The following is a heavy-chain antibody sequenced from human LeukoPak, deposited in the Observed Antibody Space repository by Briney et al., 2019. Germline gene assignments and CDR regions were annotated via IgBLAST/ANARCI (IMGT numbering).Heavy chain of an antibody. V-gene: IGHV3-7*03. CDR1: GFIFSSYW. D-gene: IGHD3-22*01. CDR3: AKAGPDSSGYSGEFDY. J-gene: IGHJ4*02. Sequence: PGGSLRLSCAASGFIFSSYWMTWVRQAPRKGLEWVATIKYDGNEKFYVNSVTGRFTISRDNAKNSLFLQMNSLRAEDTAVYYCAKAGPDSSGYSGEFDYWGQGTLVTVSS. CDR2: IKYDGNEK.